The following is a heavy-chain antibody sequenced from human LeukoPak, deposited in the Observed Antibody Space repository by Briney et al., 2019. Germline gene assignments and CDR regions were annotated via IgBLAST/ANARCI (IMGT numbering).Heavy chain of an antibody. J-gene: IGHJ5*02. CDR3: ARRRMNWFDP. V-gene: IGHV7-4-1*02. CDR2: INTNTGNP. CDR1: GYTLTNYA. Sequence: ASVKVSCKASGYTLTNYAINWVRQAPGQGLEWMGGINTNTGNPTYAQGFAGRFVFSLDTSVSTAYLQISSLKAEDTAVYYCARRRMNWFDPWGQGTLVTVSS. D-gene: IGHD2-15*01.